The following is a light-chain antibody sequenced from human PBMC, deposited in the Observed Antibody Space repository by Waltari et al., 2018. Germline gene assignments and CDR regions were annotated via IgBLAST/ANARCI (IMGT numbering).Light chain of an antibody. Sequence: EILMTQSPATLSVSPGDRATLSCRASHTVSSNLAWYQQKPGQAPRLLIYGASTRAAGIPVRFSGSGSGTEFTLTISSLQSEDFAVYYCQQYDNWPPYTFGQGTKLEI. CDR1: HTVSSN. CDR2: GAS. CDR3: QQYDNWPPYT. V-gene: IGKV3-15*01. J-gene: IGKJ2*01.